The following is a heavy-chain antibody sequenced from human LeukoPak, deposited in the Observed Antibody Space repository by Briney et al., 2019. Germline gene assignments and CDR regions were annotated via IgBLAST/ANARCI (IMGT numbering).Heavy chain of an antibody. J-gene: IGHJ3*02. D-gene: IGHD6-19*01. CDR2: INPNSGGT. Sequence: GASVKVSCKASGYIFTGYYMHWVRQAPGQGLEWMGRINPNSGGTNYAQKFQGRVTMTRDTSISTANMELSRLRSDDKAVYYCARLAVLDAFDIWGQGTMVTVSS. CDR3: ARLAVLDAFDI. CDR1: GYIFTGYY. V-gene: IGHV1-2*06.